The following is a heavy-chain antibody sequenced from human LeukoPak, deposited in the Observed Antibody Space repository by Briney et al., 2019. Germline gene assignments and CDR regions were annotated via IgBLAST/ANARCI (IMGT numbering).Heavy chain of an antibody. CDR3: AKDLDSSGYSAKYFDY. Sequence: AGGSLRLSCAASGFTFSSYGMHWVRQAPGKGLEWVAVISYDGSNKYYADSVKGRFTISRDNSKNTLYLQMNSLRAEDTAVYYCAKDLDSSGYSAKYFDYWGQGTLVTVSS. J-gene: IGHJ4*02. CDR2: ISYDGSNK. CDR1: GFTFSSYG. V-gene: IGHV3-30*18. D-gene: IGHD3-22*01.